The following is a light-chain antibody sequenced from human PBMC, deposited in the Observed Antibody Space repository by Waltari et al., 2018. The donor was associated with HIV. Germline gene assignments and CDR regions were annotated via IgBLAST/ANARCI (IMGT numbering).Light chain of an antibody. CDR3: NSRDDIGHWF. CDR2: GTN. CDR1: SVRTYY. Sequence: SSELTQDPAVSVALGQTVRITCPGDSVRTYYASWYQQKPGQAPVLVFYGTNNRPSGIPDRFSGSTSGDTASLTITGAQAEDEDDYYCNSRDDIGHWFFGAGTKVTVL. J-gene: IGLJ3*02. V-gene: IGLV3-19*01.